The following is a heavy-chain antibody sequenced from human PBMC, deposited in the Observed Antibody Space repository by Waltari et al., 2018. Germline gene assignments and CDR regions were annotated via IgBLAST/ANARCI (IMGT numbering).Heavy chain of an antibody. CDR3: ASSYQKRLLASATDY. CDR1: GGTCSSYA. D-gene: IGHD2-21*01. J-gene: IGHJ4*02. CDR2: ICPSIGTV. V-gene: IGHV1-69*12. Sequence: QVQLVQSGAEVKKPGSSVKVSGKASGGTCSSYAISGVRQAPGQGLEWMGGICPSIGTVNAGHRVQGSVRITADESTSTAVMGLGSLRSDDTAVYYCASSYQKRLLASATDYWGQGTLVTVSS.